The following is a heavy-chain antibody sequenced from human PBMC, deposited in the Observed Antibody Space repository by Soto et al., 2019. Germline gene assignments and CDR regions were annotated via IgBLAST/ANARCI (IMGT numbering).Heavy chain of an antibody. CDR1: GDSISSDY. J-gene: IGHJ4*02. CDR3: ARRWDWGSLGY. V-gene: IGHV4-59*08. CDR2: IYYSGSI. D-gene: IGHD3-16*01. Sequence: QVQLQESGPGLVKPSETLSLTCTVSGDSISSDYWSWIRQPPGKGLEWIGFIYYSGSINYNPFLESRVAISVDPSNNQCSLKLTSVTAADTAVYYGARRWDWGSLGYWGQGTLVTVSS.